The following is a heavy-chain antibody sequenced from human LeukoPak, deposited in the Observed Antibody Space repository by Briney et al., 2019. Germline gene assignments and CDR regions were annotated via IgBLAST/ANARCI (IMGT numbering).Heavy chain of an antibody. Sequence: PGGSLRLSCAASGFTFSSYGMHWVRQAPGKGLEWVAVIWYDGSNKYYADSVKGRFTISRDNSKNTLYLQMNSLRAEDTAVHYCAKVTVGSSGWYLGYWGQGTLVTVSS. CDR1: GFTFSSYG. CDR3: AKVTVGSSGWYLGY. J-gene: IGHJ4*02. D-gene: IGHD6-19*01. CDR2: IWYDGSNK. V-gene: IGHV3-33*06.